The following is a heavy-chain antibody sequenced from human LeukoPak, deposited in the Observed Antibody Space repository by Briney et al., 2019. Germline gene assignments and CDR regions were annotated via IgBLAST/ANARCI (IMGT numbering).Heavy chain of an antibody. V-gene: IGHV3-23*01. Sequence: GGSLRLSCVVSGFTSSSSWMNWVRQAPGKGLEWVSGISGSGGSTYYADSVKGRLTISRDNSKNTLYLQMNSLRAEDMAVYYCAKTYYYDSSGYYSFGYWGQGTLVTVSS. CDR3: AKTYYYDSSGYYSFGY. J-gene: IGHJ4*02. CDR2: ISGSGGST. CDR1: GFTSSSSW. D-gene: IGHD3-22*01.